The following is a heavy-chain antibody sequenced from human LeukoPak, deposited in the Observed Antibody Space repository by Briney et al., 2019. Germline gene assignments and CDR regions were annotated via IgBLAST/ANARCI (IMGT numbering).Heavy chain of an antibody. CDR3: ARGRWNDQRKTFDI. D-gene: IGHD1-1*01. Sequence: ASVKVSCKASGYTFTSYYMHWVRQAPGQGLEWMAIINPSGGSTSYAQNFQGRVTMTRDTSTGTVHMELSSLRSEDTAVYYCARGRWNDQRKTFDIWGQGTMVTVPS. CDR1: GYTFTSYY. V-gene: IGHV1-46*01. CDR2: INPSGGST. J-gene: IGHJ3*02.